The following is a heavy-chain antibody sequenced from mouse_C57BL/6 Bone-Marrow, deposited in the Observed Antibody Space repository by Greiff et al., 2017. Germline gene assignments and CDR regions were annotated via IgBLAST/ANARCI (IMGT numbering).Heavy chain of an antibody. Sequence: VQLQQSGAELVMPGASVKLSCKASGYTFTSYWMHWVKQRPGQGLEWIGEIDPSDSYTNYNQKFKGKSTLTVDKSSSTAYMQLSSLTSEDSAVYYCARLRVAPYYFDYWGQGTTLTVSS. CDR1: GYTFTSYW. V-gene: IGHV1-69*01. CDR3: ARLRVAPYYFDY. D-gene: IGHD1-3*01. J-gene: IGHJ2*01. CDR2: IDPSDSYT.